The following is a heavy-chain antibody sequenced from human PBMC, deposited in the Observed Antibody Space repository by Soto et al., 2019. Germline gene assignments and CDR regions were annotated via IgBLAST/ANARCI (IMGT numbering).Heavy chain of an antibody. V-gene: IGHV3-64D*08. Sequence: GGSLRLSCAASGFTFSSYAMHWVRQAPGKGLEYVSAISSNGGSTYYADSVKGRFTISRDNSKNTLYLQMSSLRAEDTAVYYCVKSLGGYSYGIDYYYDSSGLRWGSFDYWGQGTLVTVSS. CDR1: GFTFSSYA. CDR3: VKSLGGYSYGIDYYYDSSGLRWGSFDY. J-gene: IGHJ4*02. CDR2: ISSNGGST. D-gene: IGHD3-22*01.